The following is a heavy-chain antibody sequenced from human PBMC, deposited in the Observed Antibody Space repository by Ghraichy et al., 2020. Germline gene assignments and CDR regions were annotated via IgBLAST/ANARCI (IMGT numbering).Heavy chain of an antibody. CDR3: ASPSSYSGYDY. CDR2: IYYSGST. CDR1: GGSISSSSYY. D-gene: IGHD5-12*01. Sequence: TLSLTCTVSGGSISSSSYYWGWIRQPPGKGLEWIGSIYYSGSTYYNPSLKSRVTISVDTSKNQFSLKLSSVTAADTAVYYCASPSSYSGYDYWGQGTLVTVSS. J-gene: IGHJ4*02. V-gene: IGHV4-39*01.